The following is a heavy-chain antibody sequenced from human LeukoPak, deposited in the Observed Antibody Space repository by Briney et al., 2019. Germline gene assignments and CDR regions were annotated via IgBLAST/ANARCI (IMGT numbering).Heavy chain of an antibody. D-gene: IGHD6-13*01. CDR3: ARLGSSTWKDAFDI. CDR2: IYPGDSDT. Sequence: GESLKISCKGSGYTFTTYWIGWVRQMPGKGPEWMGIIYPGDSDTRYNTSVQGQVSISADKSISTAYLQWSSLKASDTAMYYCARLGSSTWKDAFDIWGQGTMVTVSS. CDR1: GYTFTTYW. V-gene: IGHV5-51*01. J-gene: IGHJ3*02.